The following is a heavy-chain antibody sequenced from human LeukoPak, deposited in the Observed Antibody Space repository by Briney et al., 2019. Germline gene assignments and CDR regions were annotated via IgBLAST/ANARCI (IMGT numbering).Heavy chain of an antibody. CDR3: TTFLLGG. CDR2: IKSKTDGGTA. V-gene: IGHV3-15*01. Sequence: GGSLRLSCAASGFSFSTYAMHWVRQGPGKGLEWVGRIKSKTDGGTADYAAPVKDRFTISRDDSKNTLYLQMNSLKTEDTAVYYCTTFLLGGWGQGTLVTVSS. J-gene: IGHJ4*02. D-gene: IGHD3-16*01. CDR1: GFSFSTYA.